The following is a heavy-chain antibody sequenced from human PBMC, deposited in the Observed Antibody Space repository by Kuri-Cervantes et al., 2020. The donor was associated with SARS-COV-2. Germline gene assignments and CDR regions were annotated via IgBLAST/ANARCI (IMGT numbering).Heavy chain of an antibody. CDR3: ARGGYYSYYYYGMDV. J-gene: IGHJ6*02. V-gene: IGHV3-74*01. Sequence: GGSLRLSCAASGFTFSGHWIHWVRQAPGKGLVWVSRINPDGSSTSYADSVKGRFTISRDNAKNTLYLQMNSLRAEDTAVYYCARGGYYSYYYYGMDVWGQGTTVTVSS. D-gene: IGHD3-22*01. CDR2: INPDGSST. CDR1: GFTFSGHW.